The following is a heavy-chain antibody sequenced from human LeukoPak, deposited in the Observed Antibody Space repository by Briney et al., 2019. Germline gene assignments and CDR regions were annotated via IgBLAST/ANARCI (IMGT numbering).Heavy chain of an antibody. CDR3: AKDPTTLLRHFDWLFGY. V-gene: IGHV3-23*01. D-gene: IGHD3-9*01. CDR1: GFTFSSYG. Sequence: PGGSLRLSCAASGFTFSSYGMSWVRQAPGKGLEWVSAISGSGGSTYYADSVKGRFTISRDNSKNTLYLQMNSLRAEDTAVYYCAKDPTTLLRHFDWLFGYWGQGTLVTVSS. CDR2: ISGSGGST. J-gene: IGHJ4*02.